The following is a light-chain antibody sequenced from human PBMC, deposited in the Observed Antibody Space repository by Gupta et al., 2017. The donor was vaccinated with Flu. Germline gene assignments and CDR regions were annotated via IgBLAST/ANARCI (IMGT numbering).Light chain of an antibody. Sequence: PATPSASPGEIVSLSSRASQSVSSNLAWYQHKPGQETRLLIYEASHKATGPPVRFSGSGSGTDFTLTITSLEPEDFAVYYCQQRGEWPLTFGGGTKVEIK. J-gene: IGKJ4*01. CDR2: EAS. V-gene: IGKV3-11*01. CDR1: QSVSSN. CDR3: QQRGEWPLT.